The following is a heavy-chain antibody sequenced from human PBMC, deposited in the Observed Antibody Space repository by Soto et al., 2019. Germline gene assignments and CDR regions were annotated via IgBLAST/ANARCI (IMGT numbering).Heavy chain of an antibody. CDR3: ARVIAAAGGEVRAFDI. D-gene: IGHD6-13*01. Sequence: ASVKVSCKASGGTFSSYAISWVRQAPGQGLEWMGGIIPIFGTANYAQKFQGRVTITADESTSTAYMELSSLRSEDTAVYYCARVIAAAGGEVRAFDIWGQGTMVTVSS. CDR2: IIPIFGTA. V-gene: IGHV1-69*13. J-gene: IGHJ3*02. CDR1: GGTFSSYA.